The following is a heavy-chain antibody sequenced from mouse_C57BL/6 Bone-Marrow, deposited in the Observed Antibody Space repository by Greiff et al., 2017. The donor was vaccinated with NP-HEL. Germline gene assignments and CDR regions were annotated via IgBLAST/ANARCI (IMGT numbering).Heavy chain of an antibody. CDR1: GYTFTSYW. J-gene: IGHJ3*01. V-gene: IGHV1-50*01. D-gene: IGHD2-4*01. CDR2: IDPSDSYT. CDR3: AREGVYDYDGVAY. Sequence: QVHVKQSGAELVKPGASVKLSCKASGYTFTSYWMQWVKQRPGQGLEWIGEIDPSDSYTNYNQKFKGKATLTVDTSSSTAYMQLSSLTSEDSAVYYCAREGVYDYDGVAYWGQGTLVTVSA.